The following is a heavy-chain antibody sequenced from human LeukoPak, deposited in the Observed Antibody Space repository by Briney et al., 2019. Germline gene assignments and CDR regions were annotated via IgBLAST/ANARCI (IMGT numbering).Heavy chain of an antibody. V-gene: IGHV4-59*08. J-gene: IGHJ4*02. CDR3: ASTEWLRSQDSNFDY. CDR2: IYYSGST. CDR1: GGSISSYY. D-gene: IGHD5-12*01. Sequence: PSETLSLTCTVSGGSISSYYWSWIRQPPGKGLEWIGYIYYSGSTNYNPSLKSRVTISVDTSKNQFSLKLSSVTAADTAVYYCASTEWLRSQDSNFDYWGQGTLVTVSS.